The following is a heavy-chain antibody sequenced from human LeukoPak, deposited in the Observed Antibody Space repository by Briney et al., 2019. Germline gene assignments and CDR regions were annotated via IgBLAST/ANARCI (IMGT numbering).Heavy chain of an antibody. CDR3: AKDPFTIFGVVITTREYYFDY. V-gene: IGHV3-21*01. D-gene: IGHD3-3*01. J-gene: IGHJ4*02. Sequence: GGSLRLSCAASGFTFSSYSMNWVRQAPGKGLEWVSSISSSSSYIYYADSVKGRFTISRDNAKNSLYLQMNSLRAEDTAVYYCAKDPFTIFGVVITTREYYFDYWGQGTLVTVSS. CDR1: GFTFSSYS. CDR2: ISSSSSYI.